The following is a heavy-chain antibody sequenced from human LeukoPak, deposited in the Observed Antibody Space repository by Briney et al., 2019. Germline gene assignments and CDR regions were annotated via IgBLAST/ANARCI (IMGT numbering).Heavy chain of an antibody. CDR2: IYIGGST. Sequence: GGSLRLSCAASGFTVSSNYMSWVRQAPGKGLEWGSVIYIGGSTYYADSVKGRFTISRDNSKNTLYLQMNSLRAEDTAVYYCARDRREYSGNYFDYWGQGTLVTVSS. V-gene: IGHV3-53*01. CDR3: ARDRREYSGNYFDY. CDR1: GFTVSSNY. J-gene: IGHJ4*02. D-gene: IGHD1-26*01.